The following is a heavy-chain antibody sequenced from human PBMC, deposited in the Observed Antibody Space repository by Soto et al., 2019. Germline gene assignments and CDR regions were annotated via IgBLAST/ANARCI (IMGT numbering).Heavy chain of an antibody. J-gene: IGHJ4*02. CDR3: ARVRYRITRVRGKARYFYY. CDR1: GGSISSSSYY. V-gene: IGHV4-39*01. CDR2: IYYSGST. D-gene: IGHD3-10*01. Sequence: SETLSLTCTVSGGSISSSSYYWGWIRQPPGKGLEWIGSIYYSGSTYYNPSLKSRVTISVDTSKNQFSLKLSSVTPADMAVYYCARVRYRITRVRGKARYFYYWGQGTLVTVSS.